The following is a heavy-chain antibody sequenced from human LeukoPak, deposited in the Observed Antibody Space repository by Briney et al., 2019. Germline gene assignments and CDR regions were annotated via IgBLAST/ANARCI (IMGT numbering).Heavy chain of an antibody. Sequence: QPGRSLRLSCAASGFTFSSYAMHWVRQAPGKGLEWVAVISYDGSNKYYADSVKGRFTISRDNSKNTLYLQMNSLRAEDTAVCYCARELLGYYYYGMDVWGQGTTVTVSS. V-gene: IGHV3-30-3*01. CDR1: GFTFSSYA. D-gene: IGHD2-15*01. J-gene: IGHJ6*02. CDR2: ISYDGSNK. CDR3: ARELLGYYYYGMDV.